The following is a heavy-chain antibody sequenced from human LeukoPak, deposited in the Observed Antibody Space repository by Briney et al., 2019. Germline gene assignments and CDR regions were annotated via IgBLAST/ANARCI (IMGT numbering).Heavy chain of an antibody. J-gene: IGHJ4*02. CDR2: ISAYNGNT. CDR3: ATSLGATLYFDY. Sequence: ASVKVSCKASGGTFTSYGISWVRQAPGQGLEWMGWISAYNGNTNYAQKLQGRVTMTTDTSTSTAYMELRSLRSDDTAVYYCATSLGATLYFDYWGQGTLVTVSS. V-gene: IGHV1-18*01. D-gene: IGHD1-26*01. CDR1: GGTFTSYG.